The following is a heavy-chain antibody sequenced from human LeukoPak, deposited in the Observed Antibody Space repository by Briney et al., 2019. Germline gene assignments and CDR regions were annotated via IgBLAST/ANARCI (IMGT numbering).Heavy chain of an antibody. J-gene: IGHJ2*01. CDR3: ARVRTEWYIDL. CDR2: IGQDGDEK. V-gene: IGHV3-7*01. D-gene: IGHD2-8*02. Sequence: GGSLRLPCAGSGFIFNSHWMTWVRQAPGMGLEWVGNIGQDGDEKFYADSVRGRFTISRDNAKNSLYLHLNSLRAEDTAIYYCARVRTEWYIDLWGRGTLVTVSP. CDR1: GFIFNSHW.